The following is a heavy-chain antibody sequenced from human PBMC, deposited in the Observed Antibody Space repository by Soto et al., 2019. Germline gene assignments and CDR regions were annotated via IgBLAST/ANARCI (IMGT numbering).Heavy chain of an antibody. J-gene: IGHJ6*02. D-gene: IGHD2-15*01. CDR1: GGTFSSYA. V-gene: IGHV1-69*01. Sequence: QVQLVQSGAEVKKPGSSVKVSCKASGGTFSSYAISWVRQAPGQGLEWMGGIIPIFGTANYAQKFQGRVTITADESTSTAYMELSSLRSEDTAVYYCARDRSGYCSGGSCSSDYYYGMDVWGQGTTVNVSS. CDR2: IIPIFGTA. CDR3: ARDRSGYCSGGSCSSDYYYGMDV.